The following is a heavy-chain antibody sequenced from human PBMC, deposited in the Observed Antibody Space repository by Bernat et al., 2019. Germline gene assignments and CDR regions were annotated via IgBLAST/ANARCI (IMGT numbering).Heavy chain of an antibody. CDR3: ARWESTLVPGAFDI. CDR2: IYYSGST. CDR1: GGSISSSSYY. V-gene: IGHV4-39*01. J-gene: IGHJ3*02. D-gene: IGHD3-10*01. Sequence: QLQLQESGPGLVKPSETLSLTCTVSGGSISSSSYYWGWIRQPPGKGLEWIGSIYYSGSTYYNPSLKSRVTISVDTSKNQFSLKLSSVTAADTAVYYCARWESTLVPGAFDIWGQGTMVTVSS.